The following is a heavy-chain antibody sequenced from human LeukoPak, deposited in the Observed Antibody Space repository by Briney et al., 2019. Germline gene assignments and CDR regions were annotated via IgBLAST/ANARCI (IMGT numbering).Heavy chain of an antibody. D-gene: IGHD3-16*01. CDR1: GYSFNDYY. CDR2: INPNSGGA. J-gene: IGHJ4*02. CDR3: ARVVRLELTVFDNFDY. V-gene: IGHV1-2*02. Sequence: ASVKVSCKPSGYSFNDYYIHWVRQAPGQGLEWMGWINPNSGGAKYAQKFQGRVTMTRDSSISTAYMELSSLGSDDTAVYYCARVVRLELTVFDNFDYWGQGTLVTVSS.